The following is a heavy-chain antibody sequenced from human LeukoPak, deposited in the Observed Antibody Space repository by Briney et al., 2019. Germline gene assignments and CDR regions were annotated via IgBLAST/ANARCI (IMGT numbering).Heavy chain of an antibody. CDR2: IYYGGGT. Sequence: SETLSLTCTVSGASIRSYFWSWIRQPPGKGLEWIGYIYYGGGTNYNPSFESRITISVDTSKNRISLNLTSVTASDTAIYYCARERGDYDSDNWFDSWGQGTLVTVSS. D-gene: IGHD4-17*01. V-gene: IGHV4-59*01. CDR1: GASIRSYF. J-gene: IGHJ5*01. CDR3: ARERGDYDSDNWFDS.